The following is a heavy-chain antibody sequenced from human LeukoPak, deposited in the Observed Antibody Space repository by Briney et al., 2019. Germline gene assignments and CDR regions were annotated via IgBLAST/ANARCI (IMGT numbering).Heavy chain of an antibody. Sequence: GGSLRLSCAASGFSVSSSYMTWVRQAPGKGLEWVSVIYTDGRTDYADSVKGRFTVSRDSSENTLYLQMNSLRTVDTAVYYCSADNTWIDYWGQGALATVSS. D-gene: IGHD1-1*01. CDR2: IYTDGRT. J-gene: IGHJ4*02. CDR1: GFSVSSSY. V-gene: IGHV3-53*01. CDR3: SADNTWIDY.